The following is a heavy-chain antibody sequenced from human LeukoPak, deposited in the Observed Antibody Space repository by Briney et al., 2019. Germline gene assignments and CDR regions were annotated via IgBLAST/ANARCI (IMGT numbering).Heavy chain of an antibody. V-gene: IGHV3-23*01. J-gene: IGHJ4*02. Sequence: PGGSLRLSCEVSGFTFSAYWMSWVRQPPGKGLEWVSSLSGTGGTTYYADSVRGRFTISRDNSRNTLYLQMDSLRAEDTAVYYCAKARGYSYGSEYWGQGTRVTVSS. CDR2: LSGTGGTT. D-gene: IGHD5-12*01. CDR3: AKARGYSYGSEY. CDR1: GFTFSAYW.